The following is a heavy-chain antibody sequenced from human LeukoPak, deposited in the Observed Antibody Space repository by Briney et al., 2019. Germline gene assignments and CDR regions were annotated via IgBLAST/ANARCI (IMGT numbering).Heavy chain of an antibody. CDR3: ARVGGTNDLDV. J-gene: IGHJ6*04. Sequence: SETLSLTCTVSGGSISTSSYYWGWVRQPPGKGLEWIGNIFYSGSTYYSPSLKSRVTISLDTSRNQFSLKLSSVTAADTAVYYCARVGGTNDLDVWGKGTTVTVSS. CDR2: IFYSGST. D-gene: IGHD6-19*01. CDR1: GGSISTSSYY. V-gene: IGHV4-39*07.